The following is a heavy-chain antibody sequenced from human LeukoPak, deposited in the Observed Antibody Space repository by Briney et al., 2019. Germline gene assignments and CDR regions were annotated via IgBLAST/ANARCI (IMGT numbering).Heavy chain of an antibody. D-gene: IGHD4-11*01. CDR2: ISGSGVGT. V-gene: IGHV3-23*01. J-gene: IGHJ4*02. CDR3: AKSYSDYLGGYFDY. CDR1: GFTFSSYG. Sequence: PGGSLRLSCAASGFTFSSYGMSWVRQAPGKGLEWVSGISGSGVGTYYADSVKGRLTISRDNSKNTLYLQMNSLRAEDTAVYYCAKSYSDYLGGYFDYWGQGTLVTVSS.